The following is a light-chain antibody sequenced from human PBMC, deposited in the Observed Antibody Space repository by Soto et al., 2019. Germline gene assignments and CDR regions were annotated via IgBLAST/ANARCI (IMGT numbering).Light chain of an antibody. Sequence: ENVLTQSPGTLSLFPGDRATLSCRASQTLSSGYLAWYQQKPGQAPRLLIYGASSRATGIPDRFSGSGSGTDFTLTISRLESEDFAVYFCQQYGSSPYTFGQGTKVEIK. J-gene: IGKJ2*01. V-gene: IGKV3-20*01. CDR3: QQYGSSPYT. CDR1: QTLSSGY. CDR2: GAS.